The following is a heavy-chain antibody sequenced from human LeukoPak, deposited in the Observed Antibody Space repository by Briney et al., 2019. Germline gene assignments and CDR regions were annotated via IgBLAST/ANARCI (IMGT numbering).Heavy chain of an antibody. J-gene: IGHJ4*02. CDR1: GYSFTSYW. Sequence: GGSLKISRKGSGYSFTSYWIGWVRQMPGKGLEWMGIIYPGDSDTRYSPPFQGQVTISADKSISTAYLQWSSLKASDTAMYYCARAMYSSSSSVDYWGQGTLVTVSS. CDR3: ARAMYSSSSSVDY. D-gene: IGHD6-6*01. V-gene: IGHV5-51*01. CDR2: IYPGDSDT.